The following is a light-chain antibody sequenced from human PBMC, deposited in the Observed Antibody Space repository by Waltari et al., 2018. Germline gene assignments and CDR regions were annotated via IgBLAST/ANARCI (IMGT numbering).Light chain of an antibody. V-gene: IGKV3-20*01. CDR3: QQYDGEVVT. CDR2: GTS. CDR1: QSVTSIS. J-gene: IGKJ4*01. Sequence: EIVLTQSPGTLSLSPGERATLPCRASQSVTSISLTWYQKKVGQAPRVLILGTSSRATGIPDRFSGSGSGTEFTLTISRLEPEDFAVYYCQQYDGEVVTFGGGTKVEI.